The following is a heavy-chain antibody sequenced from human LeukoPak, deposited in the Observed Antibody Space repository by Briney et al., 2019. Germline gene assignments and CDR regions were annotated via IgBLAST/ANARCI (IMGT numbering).Heavy chain of an antibody. CDR1: GFTFSSYG. J-gene: IGHJ4*02. V-gene: IGHV3-30*02. CDR2: IRYDGSNK. Sequence: GGSLRLSCAASGFTFSSYGMHWVRQPPGKGLEWVAFIRYDGSNKYYADSVKGRFTISRDNSKNTLYLQMKSLRAEDTAVYYCAKNSWSHLWGYFDYWGQGTLVTVSS. D-gene: IGHD3-16*01. CDR3: AKNSWSHLWGYFDY.